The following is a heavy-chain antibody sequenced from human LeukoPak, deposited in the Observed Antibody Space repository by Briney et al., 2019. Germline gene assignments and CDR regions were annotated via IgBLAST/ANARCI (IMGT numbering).Heavy chain of an antibody. D-gene: IGHD1-1*01. CDR2: VNPDSGDT. CDR1: GYTFTHYR. J-gene: IGHJ4*02. V-gene: IGHV1-2*02. CDR3: ARENWYSDY. Sequence: ASVKVSCKASGYTFTHYRLHWVRQAHGQGLEWMGWVNPDSGDTNYHQNFQGRVTMTRDTSISTVYMELSRLRSDDTAVYYCARENWYSDYWGQGTLVTVSS.